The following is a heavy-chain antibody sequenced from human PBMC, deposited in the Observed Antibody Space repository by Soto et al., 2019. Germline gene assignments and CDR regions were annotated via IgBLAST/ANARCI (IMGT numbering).Heavy chain of an antibody. Sequence: SVKVSCKASGGTFSSYAISWVRQAPGQGLEWVGRIIPILGIANYAQKFQGRVTITADKSTSTAYMELSSLRSEDTAVYYCAARGTAVTTGDAFDIWGQGTMVTVSS. CDR3: AARGTAVTTGDAFDI. J-gene: IGHJ3*02. CDR2: IIPILGIA. D-gene: IGHD4-17*01. CDR1: GGTFSSYA. V-gene: IGHV1-69*04.